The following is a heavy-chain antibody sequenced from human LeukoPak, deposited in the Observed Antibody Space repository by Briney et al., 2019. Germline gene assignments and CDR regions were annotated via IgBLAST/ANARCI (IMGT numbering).Heavy chain of an antibody. J-gene: IGHJ5*02. CDR3: ARLDLGKFDP. D-gene: IGHD3/OR15-3a*01. CDR2: IYHSGST. V-gene: IGHV4-38-2*01. Sequence: LETLSLTCAVSGYSISSGYYWGWIRQPPGKGLEWIGSIYHSGSTYYNPSLKSRVTISVDTSKNQFSLKLSSVTAADTAVYYCARLDLGKFDPWGQGTLVTVSS. CDR1: GYSISSGYY.